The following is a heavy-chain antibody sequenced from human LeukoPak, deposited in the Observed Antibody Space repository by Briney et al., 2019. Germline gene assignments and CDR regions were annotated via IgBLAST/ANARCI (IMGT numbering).Heavy chain of an antibody. CDR2: IIPIFKTT. CDR1: GGTFSSYT. J-gene: IGHJ6*02. D-gene: IGHD3-10*01. CDR3: ARGTSIRGDDYYGMDV. V-gene: IGHV1-69*08. Sequence: PVRISCEASGGTFSSYTVNWGRQTPVQGPERIGKIIPIFKTTNYAEKFQGSVTMIADRSTITAYMELSSLRSEETAVYYCARGTSIRGDDYYGMDVWGQGTTITVSS.